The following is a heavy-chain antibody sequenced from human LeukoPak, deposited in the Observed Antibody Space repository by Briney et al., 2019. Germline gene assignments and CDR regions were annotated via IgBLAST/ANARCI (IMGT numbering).Heavy chain of an antibody. D-gene: IGHD6-13*01. J-gene: IGHJ5*02. CDR3: ARASLRYSSSWGFDP. V-gene: IGHV1-69*05. CDR2: IIPIFGTA. Sequence: GASVKVSCKASGGTFSSYAISWVRQAPGQGLGLMGGIIPIFGTANYAQKFQGRVTITTDESTSTAYMELSSLRSEDTAVYYCARASLRYSSSWGFDPWGQGTLVTVSS. CDR1: GGTFSSYA.